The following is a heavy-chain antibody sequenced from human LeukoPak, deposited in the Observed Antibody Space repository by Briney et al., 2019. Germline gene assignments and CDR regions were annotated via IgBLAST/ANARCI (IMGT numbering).Heavy chain of an antibody. CDR2: IYHSGST. V-gene: IGHV4-30-2*02. CDR3: ARTLRYFDWLLLGIDY. Sequence: PSQTLSLTCAVSGGSISSGGYSWSWIRQPPGKGLEWIGYIYHSGSTYYNPSLKSRVTISVDRSKNQFSLKLSSVTAADTAVYYCARTLRYFDWLLLGIDYWGQGTLVTVSS. J-gene: IGHJ4*02. CDR1: GGSISSGGYS. D-gene: IGHD3-9*01.